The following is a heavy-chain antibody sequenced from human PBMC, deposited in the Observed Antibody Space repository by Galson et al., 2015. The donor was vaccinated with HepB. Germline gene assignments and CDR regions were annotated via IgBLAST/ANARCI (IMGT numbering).Heavy chain of an antibody. CDR1: GYSFTSYW. J-gene: IGHJ5*02. Sequence: QSGAEVKKPGESLKISCKSSGYSFTSYWIAWVRQMPGKGLEWMGIIYPGDSETRYSPSFQGQVTISVDESLSTTYLQWSSLKASDTAMYYCARWGLLWSGELPNGFDPWGQGTLVTVSS. CDR2: IYPGDSET. V-gene: IGHV5-51*01. D-gene: IGHD3-10*01. CDR3: ARWGLLWSGELPNGFDP.